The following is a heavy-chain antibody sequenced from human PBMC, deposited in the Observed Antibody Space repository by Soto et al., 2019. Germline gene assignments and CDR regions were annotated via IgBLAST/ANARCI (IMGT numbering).Heavy chain of an antibody. CDR3: ARLATRYYFDY. V-gene: IGHV4-59*01. CDR1: GGSISSYY. CDR2: IYYSGST. D-gene: IGHD1-1*01. Sequence: PSETLSLTCTVSGGSISSYYWSWIRQPPGKGLEWIGYIYYSGSTYYNPSLRGRVTLSLDTSKNQFALKMSSVTAADTAVYYCARLATRYYFDYWGQGTLVTVSS. J-gene: IGHJ4*02.